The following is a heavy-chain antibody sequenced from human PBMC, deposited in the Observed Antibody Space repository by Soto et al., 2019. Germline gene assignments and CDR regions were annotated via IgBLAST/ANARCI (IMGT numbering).Heavy chain of an antibody. Sequence: PGESLKISCKGSGYSFTCYWIVWVRQVPGKGLEWMGIMYPGDSDGRYSPSFQGQVTMSADKSISTAYLQWSSLKASDTAMYYCARVLTSRPVYWGQGTLVTVSS. CDR3: ARVLTSRPVY. CDR1: GYSFTCYW. J-gene: IGHJ4*02. CDR2: MYPGDSDG. V-gene: IGHV5-51*01. D-gene: IGHD6-6*01.